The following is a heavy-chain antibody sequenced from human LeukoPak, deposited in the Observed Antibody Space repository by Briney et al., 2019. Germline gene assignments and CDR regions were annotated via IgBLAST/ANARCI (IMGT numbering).Heavy chain of an antibody. CDR3: AKGYSSGWYDFDY. V-gene: IGHV3-23*01. J-gene: IGHJ4*02. D-gene: IGHD6-19*01. CDR1: GFTFCTYG. CDR2: IGDSGSNT. Sequence: GGSLRLSCAASGFTFCTYGLTWVRQAPGKGPEWVSFIGDSGSNTYYADSVKGRFTISRDNPRNTLFLQMNSLRAEDTAVYYCAKGYSSGWYDFDYWGQGTLVTVSS.